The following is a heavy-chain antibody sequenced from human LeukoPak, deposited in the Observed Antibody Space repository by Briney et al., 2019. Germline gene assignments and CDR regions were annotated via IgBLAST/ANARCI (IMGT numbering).Heavy chain of an antibody. D-gene: IGHD3-3*01. CDR1: GFTFSSYY. CDR2: ISSSSNYI. V-gene: IGHV3-21*01. Sequence: PGGSLRLSCAASGFTFSSYYMNWVRQAPGKGLEWVSSISSSSNYIYYADSVKGRFTISRDNAKNSLYLQMNSLRAEDTAVYYCARESNDFWSGYYDAFDIWGQGTMVTVSS. CDR3: ARESNDFWSGYYDAFDI. J-gene: IGHJ3*02.